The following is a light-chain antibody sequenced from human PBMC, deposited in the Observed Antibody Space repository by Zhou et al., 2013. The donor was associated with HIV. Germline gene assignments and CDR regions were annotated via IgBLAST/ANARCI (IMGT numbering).Light chain of an antibody. V-gene: IGKV3-20*01. CDR2: GTS. Sequence: PGERATLSCRASQSVNSGYFAWYQQNPGRAPRLLIYGTSTRATGIPDRFSGSGSGTDFTLTISTVEPEDSAVYYCQQYNLPQGYTFGQGTKLEIK. CDR1: QSVNSGY. CDR3: QQYNLPQGYT. J-gene: IGKJ2*01.